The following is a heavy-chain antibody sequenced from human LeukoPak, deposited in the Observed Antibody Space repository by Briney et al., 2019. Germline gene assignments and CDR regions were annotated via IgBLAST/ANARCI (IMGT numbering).Heavy chain of an antibody. CDR1: EFTFRSYA. Sequence: GGSLRLSCAASEFTFRSYAMNWVRQAPGKGLEWVSSISSGSTDIYYADSVKGRFTISRDNAKNSVYLHMDSLEIEDTAMYYCARVCTRTRCYVLDIWGQGTMVIVSS. CDR3: ARVCTRTRCYVLDI. D-gene: IGHD2-2*01. J-gene: IGHJ3*02. CDR2: ISSGSTDI. V-gene: IGHV3-21*04.